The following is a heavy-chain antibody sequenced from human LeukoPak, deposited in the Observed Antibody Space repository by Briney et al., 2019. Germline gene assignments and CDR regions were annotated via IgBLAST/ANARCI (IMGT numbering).Heavy chain of an antibody. V-gene: IGHV3-21*01. CDR2: INSNSYI. CDR3: AREGGFCFGETCRYFDY. D-gene: IGHD2-15*01. Sequence: GGSLRLSCAASGFTFSTFSMNWVRQAPRKGLEWVASINSNSYIYYADSVKGRFTISRDNAKNSLYLQMNSLGAEDTAVYYCAREGGFCFGETCRYFDYWGQGTLVTVSS. J-gene: IGHJ4*02. CDR1: GFTFSTFS.